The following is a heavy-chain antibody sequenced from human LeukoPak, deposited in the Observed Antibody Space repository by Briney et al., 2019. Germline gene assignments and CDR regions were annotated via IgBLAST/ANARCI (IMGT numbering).Heavy chain of an antibody. CDR1: GFTFSSYA. J-gene: IGHJ4*02. CDR2: ISGSGGST. CDR3: ARGYHIVVVVAGCYFDY. V-gene: IGHV3-23*01. D-gene: IGHD2-15*01. Sequence: GGSLRLSCAASGFTFSSYAMSWVRQAPGKGLEWVSAISGSGGSTYYADSVKGRFTISRDNSKNTLYLQMNSLRAEDTAVYYCARGYHIVVVVAGCYFDYWGQGTLVTVSS.